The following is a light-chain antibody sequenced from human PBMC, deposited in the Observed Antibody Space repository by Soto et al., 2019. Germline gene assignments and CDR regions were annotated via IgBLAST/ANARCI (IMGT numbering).Light chain of an antibody. Sequence: QSALTQPASLSGSPGQSITVSCTGTSSDVGGYNYVSWYRQHPGTAPNLLISEVTNRPSGVSNRFSGPKSGNTASLTISGLQAEDEADYYCSSYSSSSLYVFGSGTKLTVL. V-gene: IGLV2-14*01. J-gene: IGLJ1*01. CDR2: EVT. CDR3: SSYSSSSLYV. CDR1: SSDVGGYNY.